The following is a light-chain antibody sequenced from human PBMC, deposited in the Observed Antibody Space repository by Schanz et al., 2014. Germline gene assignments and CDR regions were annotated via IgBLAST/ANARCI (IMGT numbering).Light chain of an antibody. CDR1: SSDVGGYNF. CDR3: SSYGGNLGV. Sequence: QSALTQPPSASGSPGQSVTISCTGTSSDVGGYNFVSWYQQHPGKAPKLMIYEGSKRPSGVSNRFSGSKSGNTASLTISGLQAEDEADYYCSSYGGNLGVFGTGTKLTVL. J-gene: IGLJ1*01. V-gene: IGLV2-8*01. CDR2: EGS.